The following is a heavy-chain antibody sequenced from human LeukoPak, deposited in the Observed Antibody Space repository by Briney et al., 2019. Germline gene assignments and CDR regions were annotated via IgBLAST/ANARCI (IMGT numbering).Heavy chain of an antibody. V-gene: IGHV3-21*01. D-gene: IGHD6-13*01. CDR1: GFTLSSYS. CDR2: FSSSATYI. J-gene: IGHJ5*02. CDR3: ARDKDSSSWYVWLNWFDP. Sequence: GGSLRLSCAASGFTLSSYSMNWVRQAPGKGLEWVSFFSSSATYIYYADSVKGRFTISRDNANNSLYLQMNSLRAEDTAVYYCARDKDSSSWYVWLNWFDPWGQGTLVTVSS.